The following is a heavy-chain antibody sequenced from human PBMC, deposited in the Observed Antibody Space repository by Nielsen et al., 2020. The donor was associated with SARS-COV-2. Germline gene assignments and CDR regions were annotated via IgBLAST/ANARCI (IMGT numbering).Heavy chain of an antibody. J-gene: IGHJ5*02. V-gene: IGHV3-30-3*01. Sequence: GESLKISCAASGFTFSSYAMHWVRQAPGKGLEWVAVISYDGSNKYYADSVKGRFTISRDNSKNTLYLQMNSLRAEDTAVYYCAREDYGGNSGGGWSDPWGQGTLVTVSS. D-gene: IGHD4-23*01. CDR3: AREDYGGNSGGGWSDP. CDR1: GFTFSSYA. CDR2: ISYDGSNK.